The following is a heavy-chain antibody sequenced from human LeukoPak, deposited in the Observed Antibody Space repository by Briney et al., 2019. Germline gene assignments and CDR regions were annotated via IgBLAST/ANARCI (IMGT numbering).Heavy chain of an antibody. D-gene: IGHD2-2*01. CDR2: INTDSSDI. Sequence: GGSLRLSCAASGFTFSSYSMNWVRQAPGKGLEWVSYINTDSSDIHYADSVKGRFTISRDNARNTLYLQLSSLSAEDSGVYYCARDTFQPGLIDSWGQGTLVTVSS. CDR1: GFTFSSYS. J-gene: IGHJ4*02. CDR3: ARDTFQPGLIDS. V-gene: IGHV3-21*06.